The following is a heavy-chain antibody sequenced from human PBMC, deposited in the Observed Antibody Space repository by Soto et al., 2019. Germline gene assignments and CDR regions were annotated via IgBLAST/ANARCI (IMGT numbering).Heavy chain of an antibody. V-gene: IGHV4-4*07. CDR2: ISTSGNT. D-gene: IGHD3-16*01. CDR1: VVAMRNSY. CDR3: ARGGGVPALGDP. J-gene: IGHJ5*02. Sequence: SEPLCLTCSVSVVAMRNSYWTWVRQSAGKGLEWIGRISTSGNTNYNPSLDSRLTMSVDTSKNQVSLKLTSVTAADTAVYYCARGGGVPALGDPWGQGTLVTVS.